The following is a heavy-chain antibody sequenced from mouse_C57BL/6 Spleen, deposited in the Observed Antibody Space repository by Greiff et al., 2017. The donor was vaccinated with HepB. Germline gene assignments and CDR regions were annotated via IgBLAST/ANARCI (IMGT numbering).Heavy chain of an antibody. CDR1: GYTFTSYW. Sequence: QVQLQQPGAELVKPGASVKLSCKASGYTFTSYWMHWVKQRPGRGLEWIGRIDPNSGGTKYNEKFKSKATLTVDKPSSTAYMQLSSLTSEDSAVYYGARSQAYDYGSSDYAMDYWGQGTAVTVSS. D-gene: IGHD1-1*01. V-gene: IGHV1-72*01. CDR2: IDPNSGGT. J-gene: IGHJ4*01. CDR3: ARSQAYDYGSSDYAMDY.